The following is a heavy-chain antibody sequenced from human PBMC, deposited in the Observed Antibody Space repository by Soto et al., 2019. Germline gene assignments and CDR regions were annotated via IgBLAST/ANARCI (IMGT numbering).Heavy chain of an antibody. CDR2: IHYGGST. V-gene: IGHV4-31*03. J-gene: IGHJ6*02. CDR1: GGSISSSFYY. D-gene: IGHD3-16*02. Sequence: QVQLQESGPGLVKPSQTLSLTCTVSGGSISSSFYYWGWFRHLPGKGLEWIGYIHYGGSTHYNPSLKSRVTIAVDTSKNEFSLRLSSVTAADTAVYFCARDRGHYVSGISRTYAMDVWGQGTMVTVSS. CDR3: ARDRGHYVSGISRTYAMDV.